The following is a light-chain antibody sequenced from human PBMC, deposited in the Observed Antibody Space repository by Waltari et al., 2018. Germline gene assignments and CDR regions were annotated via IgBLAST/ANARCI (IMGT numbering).Light chain of an antibody. V-gene: IGLV3-10*01. CDR1: ALPKKY. Sequence: SDELTQPPSVSVSPGQTARITCSGDALPKKYAHWYQQKSGQAPVVVIYEDNKRPSEIPGRFSGSSSGTMATLTISGAQVEDEADYYCYSTDSSGLGVFGTGTKVTVL. CDR2: EDN. J-gene: IGLJ1*01. CDR3: YSTDSSGLGV.